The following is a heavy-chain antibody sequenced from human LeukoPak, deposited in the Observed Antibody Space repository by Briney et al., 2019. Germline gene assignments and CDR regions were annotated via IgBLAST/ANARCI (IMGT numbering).Heavy chain of an antibody. V-gene: IGHV3-66*01. Sequence: QSGGSLRLSCAASGFTVSSNYMSWVRQAPGKGLEWVSLIYSGGSTYYADSVKGRFTISRDNSRNTLYLQMNSLRAEDTAVYYCARGKRYYFDYWGQGTLVTVSS. CDR1: GFTVSSNY. CDR3: ARGKRYYFDY. CDR2: IYSGGST. J-gene: IGHJ4*02.